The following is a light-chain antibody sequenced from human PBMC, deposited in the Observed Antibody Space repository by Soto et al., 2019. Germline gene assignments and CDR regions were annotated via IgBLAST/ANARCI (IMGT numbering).Light chain of an antibody. CDR2: RNN. CDR1: SSNIGSNY. Sequence: QSVLTQPPSASGTPGQRITICCSGSSSNIGSNYVYWYQQLPGTAPKLLIYRNNQRPSGVPDRFSGSKSGTSASPAISGLRSEDEADYYCAAWDDSLSGRVFGTGTKVTVL. V-gene: IGLV1-47*01. CDR3: AAWDDSLSGRV. J-gene: IGLJ1*01.